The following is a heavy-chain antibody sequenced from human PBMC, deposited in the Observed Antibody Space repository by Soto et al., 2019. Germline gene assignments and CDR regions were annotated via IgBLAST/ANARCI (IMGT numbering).Heavy chain of an antibody. J-gene: IGHJ4*02. D-gene: IGHD6-13*01. Sequence: QVQLQESGPGLVKPSQTLSLTCTVSGGSIRSSDYYWSWIRQPPGKGLEWIGYVYYSESAYYNPSRQSRGFVSIDTSKTQFSLTLSSVTAADSAVYYCARVIITATGTSGFDSWGQGTLVTVSS. CDR1: GGSIRSSDYY. CDR2: VYYSESA. V-gene: IGHV4-30-4*01. CDR3: ARVIITATGTSGFDS.